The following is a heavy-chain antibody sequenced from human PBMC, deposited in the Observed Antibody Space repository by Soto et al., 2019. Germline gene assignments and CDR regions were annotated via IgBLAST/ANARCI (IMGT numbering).Heavy chain of an antibody. V-gene: IGHV3-48*02. CDR2: INSGSNSI. J-gene: IGHJ5*02. D-gene: IGHD6-13*01. Sequence: EVQLVESGGGWVQPGGSLRLSCAASGFIFSTYSMNWVRQAPGKGLEWISFINSGSNSIYYADSVRGRFTISRDNAANSLFLQMNSLRDEDTAVYYCARLYSTSTGSRLFDPWVQGTLVTVSS. CDR1: GFIFSTYS. CDR3: ARLYSTSTGSRLFDP.